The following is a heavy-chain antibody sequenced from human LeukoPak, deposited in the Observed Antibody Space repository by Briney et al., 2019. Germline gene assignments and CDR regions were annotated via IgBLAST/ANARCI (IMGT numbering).Heavy chain of an antibody. D-gene: IGHD2-21*01. CDR3: ARDIQPYDY. Sequence: PGGSLRLSCAASGFTFSSYAMHWVRQAPGKGLEWVAVISYDGSNKYYADSVKGRFTISRDNAKNSLYLQMNSLRAEDTAVYYCARDIQPYDYWGQGTLVTVSS. J-gene: IGHJ4*02. V-gene: IGHV3-30-3*01. CDR1: GFTFSSYA. CDR2: ISYDGSNK.